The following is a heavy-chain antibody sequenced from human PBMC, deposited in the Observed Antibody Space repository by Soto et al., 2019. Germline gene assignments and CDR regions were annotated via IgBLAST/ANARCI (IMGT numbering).Heavy chain of an antibody. J-gene: IGHJ4*02. Sequence: GSLRLSCAASGFTFSSYGMHWVRQAPGKGLEWVAVIWYDGSNKYYADSVKGRFTISRDNSKNTLYLQMNSLRAEDTAVYYCASGEYYYDSSVPGYFDYWGQGTLVTVSS. D-gene: IGHD3-22*01. CDR1: GFTFSSYG. CDR2: IWYDGSNK. CDR3: ASGEYYYDSSVPGYFDY. V-gene: IGHV3-33*01.